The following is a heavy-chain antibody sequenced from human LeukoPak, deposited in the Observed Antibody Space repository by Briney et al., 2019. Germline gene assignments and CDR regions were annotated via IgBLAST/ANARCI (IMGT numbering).Heavy chain of an antibody. CDR1: GYSISSGYY. CDR3: AREGGWFGELYGGFDY. CDR2: IYHSGST. Sequence: SETLSLTCAVSGYSISSGYYWGWIRQPPGKGLEWIGSIYHSGSTYYNPSLKSRVTISVDTSKNQFSLKLSSVTAADTAVYYCAREGGWFGELYGGFDYWGQGTLVTVSS. J-gene: IGHJ4*02. D-gene: IGHD3-10*01. V-gene: IGHV4-38-2*02.